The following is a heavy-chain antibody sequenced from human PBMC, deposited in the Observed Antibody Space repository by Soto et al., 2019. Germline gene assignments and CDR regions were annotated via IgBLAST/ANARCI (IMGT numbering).Heavy chain of an antibody. Sequence: EVQLVESGGGLVKPGGSLRLSCAASGFTFSSYNMNWVRQAPGKGLEWVSSISGSSSYIYYADSVKGRFTISRDNAKNSRYLQMNSLRAEDTAVYYCARETYYDSSGYYSYWGQGTLVTVSS. CDR3: ARETYYDSSGYYSY. J-gene: IGHJ4*02. CDR2: ISGSSSYI. D-gene: IGHD3-22*01. CDR1: GFTFSSYN. V-gene: IGHV3-21*01.